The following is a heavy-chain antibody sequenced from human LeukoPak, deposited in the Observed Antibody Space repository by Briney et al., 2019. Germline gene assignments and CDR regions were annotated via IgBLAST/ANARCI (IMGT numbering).Heavy chain of an antibody. CDR3: AKGLYYYDSSGYPEYFQH. D-gene: IGHD3-22*01. V-gene: IGHV3-43*01. CDR2: ISWDGGST. J-gene: IGHJ1*01. Sequence: GGSLRLSCAASGFTFDDYTMHWVRQAPGKGLEWVSLISWDGGSTYYADSVEGRFTISRDNNKNSLYLQMNSLRTEDTALYYCAKGLYYYDSSGYPEYFQHWGQGTLVTVSS. CDR1: GFTFDDYT.